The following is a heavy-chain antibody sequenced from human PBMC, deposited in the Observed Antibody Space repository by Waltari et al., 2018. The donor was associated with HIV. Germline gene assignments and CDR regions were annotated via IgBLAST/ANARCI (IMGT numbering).Heavy chain of an antibody. Sequence: QVQLHQWGAGLLKPSETLSLSCAVYGGSFNFNYWGWIRQSPGKGLEWIGEINHSGSTNYNPSLKSRVTISVDTSKSQISLRLNSVTAADTAVYYCARGGGAVAGVPWGQGTLVTVSS. CDR1: GGSFNFNY. D-gene: IGHD6-19*01. J-gene: IGHJ5*02. V-gene: IGHV4-34*01. CDR3: ARGGGAVAGVP. CDR2: INHSGST.